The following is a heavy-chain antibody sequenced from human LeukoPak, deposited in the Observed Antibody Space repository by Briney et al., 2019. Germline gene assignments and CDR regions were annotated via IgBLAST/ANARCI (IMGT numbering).Heavy chain of an antibody. D-gene: IGHD4-17*01. J-gene: IGHJ4*02. Sequence: GGSLRLSCVGSGFTVSSDYMSWVRQAPGKGLEWVSIIYSDGSTYYANSVKGRFTISRDNSKNTLYLQMNSLRVDDTAIYYCARDSGFSDYAYWGQGTLVTVS. CDR1: GFTVSSDY. CDR2: IYSDGST. CDR3: ARDSGFSDYAY. V-gene: IGHV3-66*01.